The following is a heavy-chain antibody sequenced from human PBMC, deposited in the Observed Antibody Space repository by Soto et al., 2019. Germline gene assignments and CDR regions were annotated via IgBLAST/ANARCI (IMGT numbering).Heavy chain of an antibody. CDR2: INHSGST. CDR1: GGSFSGYY. Sequence: PSETLSLTCAVYGGSFSGYYWSWIRQPPGKGLEWIGEINHSGSTNYNPSLKSRVTISVDTSKNQFSLKLSSVTAADTAVYYCAREKLVFGVVIRLGHYYYGMDVWGQGTTVTVSS. CDR3: AREKLVFGVVIRLGHYYYGMDV. D-gene: IGHD3-3*01. V-gene: IGHV4-34*01. J-gene: IGHJ6*02.